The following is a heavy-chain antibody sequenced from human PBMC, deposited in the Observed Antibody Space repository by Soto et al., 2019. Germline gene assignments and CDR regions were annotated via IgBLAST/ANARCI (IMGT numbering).Heavy chain of an antibody. J-gene: IGHJ3*02. D-gene: IGHD6-13*01. V-gene: IGHV1-2*04. Sequence: ASVKVSCKASGYTFTGYYMHWVRQAPGQGLEWMGWINPNSGGTNYAQKFQGWVTMTRDTSISTASMELSRLRSDDTAVYYCLRGGKRGSSTRYDAFDIWGQGTMVTVS. CDR3: LRGGKRGSSTRYDAFDI. CDR1: GYTFTGYY. CDR2: INPNSGGT.